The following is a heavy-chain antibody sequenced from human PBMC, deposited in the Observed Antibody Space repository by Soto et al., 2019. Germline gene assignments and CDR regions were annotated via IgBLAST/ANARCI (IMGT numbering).Heavy chain of an antibody. CDR3: SSGPYYYDYAPFQH. CDR2: IYYSGST. V-gene: IGHV4-31*03. Sequence: PSETLSLTCTVSGGSISSGGYYWSWIRQHPGKGLEWIGYIYYSGSTYYNPSLKSRVTISVDTSKNQFSLKLSSVTAADTAVYYCSSGPYYYDYAPFQHWGQGTLVTVSS. D-gene: IGHD3-22*01. CDR1: GGSISSGGYY. J-gene: IGHJ1*01.